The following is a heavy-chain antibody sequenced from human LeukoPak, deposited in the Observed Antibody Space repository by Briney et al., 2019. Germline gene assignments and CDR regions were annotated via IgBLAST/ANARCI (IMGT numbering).Heavy chain of an antibody. CDR3: ARDIVVAVAATRRPFSWFDP. CDR2: INHSGST. D-gene: IGHD2-15*01. Sequence: SETLSLTCAVYGGSFSGYYWSWIRQPPGKGLEWIGEINHSGSTNYNPSLKSRVTISVDTSKNQFSLKLSSVTAADTAVYYCARDIVVAVAATRRPFSWFDPWGRGTLVTVSS. J-gene: IGHJ5*02. CDR1: GGSFSGYY. V-gene: IGHV4-34*01.